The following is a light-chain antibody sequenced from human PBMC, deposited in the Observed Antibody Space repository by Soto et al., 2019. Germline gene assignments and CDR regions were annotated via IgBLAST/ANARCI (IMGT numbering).Light chain of an antibody. CDR3: QQLNSYPIT. Sequence: DIQMTQSPSSLSASLGDRVTITCRASQSISSYLNWYQQKPGKAPKLLIYAASTLQSGVPSRFRGSGSGTDFTLTISSLQPEDFDTYFCQQLNSYPITFGQGTRLEIK. CDR1: QSISSY. V-gene: IGKV1-9*01. J-gene: IGKJ5*01. CDR2: AAS.